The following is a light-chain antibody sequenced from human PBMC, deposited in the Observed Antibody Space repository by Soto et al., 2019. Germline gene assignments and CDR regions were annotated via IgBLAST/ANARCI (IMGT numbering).Light chain of an antibody. CDR2: EAS. CDR1: QGLSSR. CDR3: LRHNVFPRA. Sequence: QMTKSPTSVSSCLGDSVTIPCRASQGLSSRLAWYQLKPGKAPKLLIYEASTLESGVPFRFSGSGFGTEFTLTIVSLQPDGFATFYSLRHNVFPRAFGQGTKVDIK. J-gene: IGKJ1*01. V-gene: IGKV1-5*03.